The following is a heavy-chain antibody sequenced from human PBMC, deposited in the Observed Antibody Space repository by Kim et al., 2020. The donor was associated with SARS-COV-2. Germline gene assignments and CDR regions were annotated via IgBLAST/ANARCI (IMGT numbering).Heavy chain of an antibody. Sequence: SKAGYADSVKGRLSVSRDNAKNTLYLQMNSLRAEDTAVYYCARAFDYSGNIWGQGTLVTVSS. J-gene: IGHJ4*02. CDR3: ARAFDYSGNI. D-gene: IGHD2-15*01. CDR2: SKA. V-gene: IGHV3-74*01.